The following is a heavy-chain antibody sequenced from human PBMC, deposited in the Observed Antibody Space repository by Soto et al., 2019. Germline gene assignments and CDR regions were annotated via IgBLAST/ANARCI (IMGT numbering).Heavy chain of an antibody. CDR2: LIPILGTT. Sequence: GASVKVSCKASGGTFSSDAVSWLRQAPGQGLEWMGGLIPILGTTHYAQKFQGRVTITADESTNTAYMELSSLRSDDTAVYYCARASGYVSGWYHDYWGQGTRVTVSS. D-gene: IGHD6-19*01. CDR1: GGTFSSDA. J-gene: IGHJ4*02. CDR3: ARASGYVSGWYHDY. V-gene: IGHV1-69*13.